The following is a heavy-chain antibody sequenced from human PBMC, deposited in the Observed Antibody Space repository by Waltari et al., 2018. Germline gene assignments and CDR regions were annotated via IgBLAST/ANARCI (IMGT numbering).Heavy chain of an antibody. CDR1: GGPFSSYA. Sequence: QVQLVQSGAEVKKPGSSVKVSCKASGGPFSSYAISWVRQAHGQGLEWMGGIIPIFGTANYAQKFQGRVTITADESTSTAYMELGSLRSEDTAVYYCARVPSYYYDSSGPWGYWGQGTLVTVSS. D-gene: IGHD3-22*01. CDR3: ARVPSYYYDSSGPWGY. J-gene: IGHJ4*02. CDR2: IIPIFGTA. V-gene: IGHV1-69*01.